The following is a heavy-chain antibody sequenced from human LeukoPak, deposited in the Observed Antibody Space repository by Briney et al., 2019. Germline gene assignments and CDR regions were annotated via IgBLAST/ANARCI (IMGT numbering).Heavy chain of an antibody. CDR3: ARDDCSSTSCPGDFDY. CDR1: GGTFSSYA. V-gene: IGHV1-69*13. CDR2: IIPIFGTA. Sequence: SVKVSCKASGGTFSSYAISWVRQAPGQGLEWTGGIIPIFGTANYAQKFQGRVTITADESTSTAYMELSSLRSEDTAVYYCARDDCSSTSCPGDFDYWGQGTLVTVSS. J-gene: IGHJ4*02. D-gene: IGHD2-2*01.